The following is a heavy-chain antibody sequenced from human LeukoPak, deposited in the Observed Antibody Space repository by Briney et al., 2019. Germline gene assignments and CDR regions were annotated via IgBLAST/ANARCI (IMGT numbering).Heavy chain of an antibody. CDR1: GYTFTSYA. Sequence: GASVKVSCKASGYTFTSYAMHWVRQAPGQRLEWMGWINAGNGNTKYSQEFQGRVTITRDTSASTAYMELSSLRSEDMAVYYCARDMYSSGRVPFDYWGQGTLVTVSS. V-gene: IGHV1-3*03. D-gene: IGHD6-19*01. CDR3: ARDMYSSGRVPFDY. CDR2: INAGNGNT. J-gene: IGHJ4*02.